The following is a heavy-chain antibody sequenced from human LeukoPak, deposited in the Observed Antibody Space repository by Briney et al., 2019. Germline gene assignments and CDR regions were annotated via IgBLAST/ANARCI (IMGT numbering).Heavy chain of an antibody. Sequence: GSLRLSCAASGFTFSSYSMNWVRQPPGKGLEWIGEINHSGSTNYNPSLKSRVTISVDTSKNQFSLKLSSVTAADTAVYYCARGGHRITIFGVVITYYFDYWGQGTLVTVSS. CDR1: GFTFSSYS. D-gene: IGHD3-3*01. CDR2: INHSGST. J-gene: IGHJ4*02. V-gene: IGHV4-34*01. CDR3: ARGGHRITIFGVVITYYFDY.